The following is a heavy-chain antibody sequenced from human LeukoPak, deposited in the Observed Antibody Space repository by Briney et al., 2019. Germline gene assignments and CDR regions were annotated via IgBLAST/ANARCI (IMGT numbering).Heavy chain of an antibody. CDR3: AKGTGTTFRFRTYSYFYHMDV. Sequence: GGSLRLSCAASGFTFSTYAMNWVRQAPGKGLEWVSSISGSDDNTYYADSVKGRFTISRDSSKNTLYLQMNSLRAEDTAVYYCAKGTGTTFRFRTYSYFYHMDVWGKGTTVTVS. J-gene: IGHJ6*03. V-gene: IGHV3-23*01. D-gene: IGHD1-7*01. CDR2: ISGSDDNT. CDR1: GFTFSTYA.